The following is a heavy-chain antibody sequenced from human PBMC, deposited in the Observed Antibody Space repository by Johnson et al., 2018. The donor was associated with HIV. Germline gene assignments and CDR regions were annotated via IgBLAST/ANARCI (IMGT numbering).Heavy chain of an antibody. CDR1: GFSFSDHY. J-gene: IGHJ3*02. D-gene: IGHD5-18*01. CDR2: ISSSGSTI. Sequence: VLLLESGGGLVKPGGSLRLSCAASGFSFSDHYMSWIRQAPGKGLEWVSYISSSGSTIYYADSVKGRFTVSRDNAKNSLYLQMNSLRAEDTAVYYCARDGGYSYGDAFDIWGQGTMVTVSS. V-gene: IGHV3-11*04. CDR3: ARDGGYSYGDAFDI.